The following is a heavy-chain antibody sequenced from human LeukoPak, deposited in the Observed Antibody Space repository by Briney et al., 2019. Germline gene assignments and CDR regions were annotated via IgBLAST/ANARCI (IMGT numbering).Heavy chain of an antibody. J-gene: IGHJ4*02. CDR2: IKSKTDGGTT. V-gene: IGHV3-15*01. Sequence: GGSLRPSWPPYSFTLSNAWTGSASQAPGKGLEWVDRIKSKTDGGTTDYAAPVKGRFTISRDDSKNTLYLQMNSLKTEDTAVYYCTTESDIVVISHFDYWGQGTLVTVSS. CDR3: TTESDIVVISHFDY. D-gene: IGHD2-15*01. CDR1: SFTLSNAW.